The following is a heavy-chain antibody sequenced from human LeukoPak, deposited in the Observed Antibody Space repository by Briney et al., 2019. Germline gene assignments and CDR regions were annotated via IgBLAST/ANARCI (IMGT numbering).Heavy chain of an antibody. CDR2: ISPSGGST. Sequence: GASVKVSCKAFGYTFTSNYMHWVRQAPGQGPEWMGVISPSGGSTTYAQKFQGRVTLTRDMSTSTDYLELSSLRSDDTAVYYCARVRYGDYGNWFDPWGQGTLVTVSS. D-gene: IGHD4-17*01. CDR1: GYTFTSNY. CDR3: ARVRYGDYGNWFDP. V-gene: IGHV1-46*01. J-gene: IGHJ5*02.